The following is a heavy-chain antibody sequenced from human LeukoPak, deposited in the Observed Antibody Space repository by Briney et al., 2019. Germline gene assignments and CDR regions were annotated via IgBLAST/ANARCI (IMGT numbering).Heavy chain of an antibody. Sequence: GGSLRLSCEAFGFSFSSYNMDWVRQTPGKGLEWISSITTSSSYTFYADSVKGRFTISRDNAKNSLYLQMNSLRAEDTAVYYCARGMGYYYDSSGYPFDYWGQGTLVTVSS. CDR1: GFSFSSYN. J-gene: IGHJ4*02. D-gene: IGHD3-22*01. CDR2: ITTSSSYT. CDR3: ARGMGYYYDSSGYPFDY. V-gene: IGHV3-21*01.